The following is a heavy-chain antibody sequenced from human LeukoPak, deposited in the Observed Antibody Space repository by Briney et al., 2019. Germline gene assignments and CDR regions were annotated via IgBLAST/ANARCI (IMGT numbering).Heavy chain of an antibody. V-gene: IGHV4-38-2*02. D-gene: IGHD2-21*02. CDR1: GYSISSGYY. Sequence: SETLSLTCTVSGYSISSGYYWSWSRQPPGKGVEWIGDLYYTRGAWYKSSLKSRVTTSVDTSKNEFSLKLSSVTAADTAVYYCARWTNCGGDCHILEYWGQGILVTVSS. J-gene: IGHJ4*02. CDR3: ARWTNCGGDCHILEY. CDR2: LYYTRGA.